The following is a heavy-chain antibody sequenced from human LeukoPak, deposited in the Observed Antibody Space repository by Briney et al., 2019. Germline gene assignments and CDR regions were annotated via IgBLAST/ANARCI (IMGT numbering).Heavy chain of an antibody. CDR2: ISYDGTTK. CDR3: ARDPRDKYGSGSYADH. D-gene: IGHD3-10*01. V-gene: IGHV3-30*03. CDR1: GFTFSSYG. Sequence: PGRSLRLSCAASGFTFSSYGMHWVRQAPGKGLEWVAVISYDGTTKYYADSVKGRFTISRDNSKNTLYLQMDSLRPEDTGIYFCARDPRDKYGSGSYADHWGQGTLVTVSS. J-gene: IGHJ5*02.